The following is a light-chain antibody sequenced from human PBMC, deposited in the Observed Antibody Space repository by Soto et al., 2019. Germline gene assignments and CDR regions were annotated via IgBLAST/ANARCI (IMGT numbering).Light chain of an antibody. CDR3: QYYGRSPLT. V-gene: IGKV3-20*01. J-gene: IGKJ4*01. CDR1: QTINKNY. CDR2: SAS. Sequence: EIVLTQSPGTLSLSPGERATLSCRASQTINKNYFAWYQQKPGQAPRPLMYSASSRATDIPDRFSGSGSGTDFTLTISRLEPEDFAVYYWQYYGRSPLTFGGGTKVEIK.